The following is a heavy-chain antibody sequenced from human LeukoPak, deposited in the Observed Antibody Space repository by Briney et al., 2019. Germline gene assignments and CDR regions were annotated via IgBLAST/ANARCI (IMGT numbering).Heavy chain of an antibody. D-gene: IGHD3-22*01. J-gene: IGHJ4*02. Sequence: PSQTLSLTCTVSGGSLSSGSYYWSWIRQPAGKGLEWIGRIYTSGSTNYNPSLKSRVTMSVDTSKNQFSLKLSSVTAADTAVYYCARDDYYDSSGYYVDYWGQGTLVTVSS. V-gene: IGHV4-61*02. CDR3: ARDDYYDSSGYYVDY. CDR1: GGSLSSGSYY. CDR2: IYTSGST.